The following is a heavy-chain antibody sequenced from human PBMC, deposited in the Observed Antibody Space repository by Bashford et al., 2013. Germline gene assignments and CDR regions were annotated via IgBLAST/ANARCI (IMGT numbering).Heavy chain of an antibody. D-gene: IGHD3-9*01. J-gene: IGHJ4*02. V-gene: IGHV3-30-3*02. Sequence: VRQAPGKGLEWVAVISYDGSNKYYADSVKGRFTISRDNSKNTLYLQMNSLRAEDTAVYYCANSPDKGYWGQGTLVTVSS. CDR2: ISYDGSNK. CDR3: ANSPDKGY.